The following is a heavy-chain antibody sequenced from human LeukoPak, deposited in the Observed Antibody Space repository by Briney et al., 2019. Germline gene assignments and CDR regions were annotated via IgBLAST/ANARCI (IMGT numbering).Heavy chain of an antibody. CDR3: ARLNIAGGFDY. V-gene: IGHV4-39*01. CDR2: IYYSGST. Sequence: SETLSLTCTVSGGSISSSGYYWGWIRQPPGKGLEWIGSIYYSGSTFYNPSLKSRVTISIDTSKNQFSLNLTPVTAADMAMYYCARLNIAGGFDYWGQGTLVTVSS. J-gene: IGHJ4*02. D-gene: IGHD2-21*01. CDR1: GGSISSSGYY.